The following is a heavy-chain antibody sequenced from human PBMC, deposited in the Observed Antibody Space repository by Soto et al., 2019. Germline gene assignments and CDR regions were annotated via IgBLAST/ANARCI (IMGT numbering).Heavy chain of an antibody. CDR2: LSRSGNTI. CDR3: ARSGGWHEADAFVM. D-gene: IGHD2-15*01. Sequence: QVQLVESGGGLVQPGGSLRLSCAASGFTFGDYEMSWIRQAAGKGPEWVSFLSRSGNTIYYADSVKGGFGISRDNAENSLYLQMERLRVEDTDTYFCARSGGWHEADAFVMWGQGTMVTVSA. CDR1: GFTFGDYE. V-gene: IGHV3-11*01. J-gene: IGHJ3*02.